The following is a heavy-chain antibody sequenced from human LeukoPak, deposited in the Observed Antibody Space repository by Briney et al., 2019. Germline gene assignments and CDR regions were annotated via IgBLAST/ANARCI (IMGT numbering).Heavy chain of an antibody. CDR3: ARALLRWELLRGDFDY. Sequence: GASVKVSCKASGYTFTSYGISWVRQAPGQGLEWMGWISAYNGNTNYAQKLQGRVTMTTDTSTSTAYMELRSLRSDDTAVYYCARALLRWELLRGDFDYWGQGTLVTVSS. J-gene: IGHJ4*02. V-gene: IGHV1-18*01. CDR2: ISAYNGNT. D-gene: IGHD1-26*01. CDR1: GYTFTSYG.